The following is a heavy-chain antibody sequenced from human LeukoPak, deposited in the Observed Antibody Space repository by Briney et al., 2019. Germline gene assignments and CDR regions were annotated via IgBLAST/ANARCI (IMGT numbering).Heavy chain of an antibody. CDR1: GFTFSSYA. D-gene: IGHD4/OR15-4a*01. CDR3: ARRAGAYSHPYDY. Sequence: GGSLRLSCAASGFTFSSYAMSWLRQAPGKGLEWVSFIYSSVTHYSDSVKGRFTISRDNSRNTLFLQMNSLRAEDTAVYYCARRAGAYSHPYDYWGQGTLVTVSS. CDR2: IYSSVT. J-gene: IGHJ4*02. V-gene: IGHV3-23*05.